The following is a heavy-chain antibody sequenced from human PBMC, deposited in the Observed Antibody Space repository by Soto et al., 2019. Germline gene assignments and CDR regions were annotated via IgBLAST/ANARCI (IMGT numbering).Heavy chain of an antibody. CDR1: GFTFSSYA. J-gene: IGHJ4*02. CDR3: AKDSNLWYYDILTGFLGAIDY. Sequence: EVQLLESGGGLVQPGGSLRLSCAASGFTFSSYAMSWVRQAPGKGLEWVSAISGSGGSTYYADSVKGRFTISRDNSKNTLYLQMNSLRAEDTAVYYCAKDSNLWYYDILTGFLGAIDYWGQGTLVTVSS. D-gene: IGHD3-9*01. CDR2: ISGSGGST. V-gene: IGHV3-23*01.